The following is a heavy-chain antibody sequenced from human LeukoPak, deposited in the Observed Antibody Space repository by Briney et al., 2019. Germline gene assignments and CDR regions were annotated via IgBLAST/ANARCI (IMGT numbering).Heavy chain of an antibody. V-gene: IGHV4-61*08. J-gene: IGHJ3*02. Sequence: TLSLTCIVSGCAISSGGYYWSWIRQPPGKGLEWIGYIYYSGSTNYNPSLKSRVTISVDTSKNQFSLKLSSVTAADTAVYYCARVSYSSGWYSGFAFDIWGQGTMVTVSS. CDR3: ARVSYSSGWYSGFAFDI. CDR1: GCAISSGGYY. CDR2: IYYSGST. D-gene: IGHD6-19*01.